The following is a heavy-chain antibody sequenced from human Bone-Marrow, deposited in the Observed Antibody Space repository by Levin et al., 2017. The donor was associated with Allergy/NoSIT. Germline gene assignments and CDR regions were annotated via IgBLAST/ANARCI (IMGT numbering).Heavy chain of an antibody. CDR2: IYHSGST. Sequence: SQTLSLTCAVSGGSISSSNWWSWVRQPPGKGLEWIGEIYHSGSTNYNPSLKSRVTISVDKSKNQFSLKLSSVTAADTAVYYCARLNRTIVVVPAAIKDDYYYMDVWGKGTTVTVSS. CDR3: ARLNRTIVVVPAAIKDDYYYMDV. CDR1: GGSISSSNW. V-gene: IGHV4-4*02. D-gene: IGHD2-2*02. J-gene: IGHJ6*03.